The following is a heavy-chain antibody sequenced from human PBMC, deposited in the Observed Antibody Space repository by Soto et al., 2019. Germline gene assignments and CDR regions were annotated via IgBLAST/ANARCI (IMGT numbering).Heavy chain of an antibody. V-gene: IGHV4-59*01. J-gene: IGHJ5*02. CDR1: GGSISSYY. D-gene: IGHD2-2*03. CDR2: IYCSGST. Sequence: SETLSLTCTVSGGSISSYYWSWIRQPPGKGLEWIGYIYCSGSTNYNPSLKSRVTISVDTSKNQFSLKLSSVTAADTAVYYCAIGYCSSTSCPYHWFDPWGQGTLVTVSS. CDR3: AIGYCSSTSCPYHWFDP.